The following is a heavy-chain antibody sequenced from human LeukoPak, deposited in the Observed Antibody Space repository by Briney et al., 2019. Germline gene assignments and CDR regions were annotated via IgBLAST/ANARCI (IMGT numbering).Heavy chain of an antibody. CDR1: GGSISSGGYY. Sequence: SETLSLTCTVSGGSISSGGYYWSWIRQHPGKGLEWIGYIYYSGSTYYNPSLKSRVTISVGTSKNQFSLKLSSVTAADTAVYYCARVSAPQYYDFWSGPGGCFDYWGQGTLVTVSS. D-gene: IGHD3-3*01. CDR2: IYYSGST. CDR3: ARVSAPQYYDFWSGPGGCFDY. V-gene: IGHV4-31*03. J-gene: IGHJ4*02.